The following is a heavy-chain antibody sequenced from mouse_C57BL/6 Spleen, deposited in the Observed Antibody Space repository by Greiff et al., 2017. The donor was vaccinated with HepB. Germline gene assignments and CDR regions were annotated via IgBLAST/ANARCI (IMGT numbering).Heavy chain of an antibody. D-gene: IGHD1-1*01. CDR2: IDPSDSYT. J-gene: IGHJ4*01. V-gene: IGHV1-69*01. CDR3: ARLLRNAMDY. CDR1: GYTFTSYW. Sequence: VQLQQPGAELVMPGASVKLSCKASGYTFTSYWMHWVKQRPGQGLEWIGEIDPSDSYTNYNQKFKGKSTLTVDKSSSTAYMQLSSLTSEDSAVYYCARLLRNAMDYWGQGTSVTVSS.